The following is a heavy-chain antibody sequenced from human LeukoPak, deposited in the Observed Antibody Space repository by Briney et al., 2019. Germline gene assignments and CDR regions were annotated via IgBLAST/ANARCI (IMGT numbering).Heavy chain of an antibody. D-gene: IGHD5-24*01. CDR2: ISSSSSYI. V-gene: IGHV3-21*01. Sequence: GGSLRLSCAASGFTFSSYSMNWVRQAPGKGLKWVSSISSSSSYIYYADSVKGRFTISRDNAKNSLYLQMDSLRAEDTAVYYCARDLSRDGYNSRATDPFDIWGQGTMVTVSS. CDR3: ARDLSRDGYNSRATDPFDI. J-gene: IGHJ3*02. CDR1: GFTFSSYS.